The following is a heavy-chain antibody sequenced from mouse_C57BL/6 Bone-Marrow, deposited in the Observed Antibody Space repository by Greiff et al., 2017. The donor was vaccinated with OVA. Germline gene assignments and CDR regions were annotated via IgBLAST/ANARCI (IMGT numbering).Heavy chain of an antibody. CDR1: GYAFTNYL. Sequence: QVQLQQSGAELVRPGTSVKVSCKASGYAFTNYLIEWVKQRPGQGLEWIGVINPGSGGTNYNEKFKGKATLTADKSSSTAYMQLSSLTSEDSAVYFCARVYCNYFDYWGQGTTLTVSS. D-gene: IGHD1-1*01. V-gene: IGHV1-54*01. CDR3: ARVYCNYFDY. J-gene: IGHJ2*01. CDR2: INPGSGGT.